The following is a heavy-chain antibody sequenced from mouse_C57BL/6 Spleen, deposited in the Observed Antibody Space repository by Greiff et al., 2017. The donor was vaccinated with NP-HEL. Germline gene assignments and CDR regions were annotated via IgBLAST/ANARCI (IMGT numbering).Heavy chain of an antibody. Sequence: VQLQESGAELARPGASVKLSCKASGYTFTSYGISWVKQRTGQGLEWIGEIYPRSGNTYYNEKFKGKATLTADKSSSTAYMELRSLTSEDSAVYFCAREGLGPTGGYFDYWGQGTTLTVSS. D-gene: IGHD3-1*01. J-gene: IGHJ2*01. CDR1: GYTFTSYG. CDR2: IYPRSGNT. CDR3: AREGLGPTGGYFDY. V-gene: IGHV1-81*01.